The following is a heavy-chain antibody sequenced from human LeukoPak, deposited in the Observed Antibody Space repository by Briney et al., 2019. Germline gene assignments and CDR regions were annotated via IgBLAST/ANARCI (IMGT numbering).Heavy chain of an antibody. CDR1: GFTFSRYA. D-gene: IGHD3-22*01. CDR2: ISYDGSNK. CDR3: ARAHGLIVVIIGVDYFDY. J-gene: IGHJ4*02. V-gene: IGHV3-30-3*01. Sequence: PGGSLRLSCAASGFTFSRYALHWVRPAPDKGLEWVAVISYDGSNKYYADSVKGRFTISRDNSKNTLYLQMNSLRAEDTAVYSCARAHGLIVVIIGVDYFDYWGQGTLVTVSS.